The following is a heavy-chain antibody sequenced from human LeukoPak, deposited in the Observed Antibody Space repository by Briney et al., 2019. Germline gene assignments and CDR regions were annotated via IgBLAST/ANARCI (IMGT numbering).Heavy chain of an antibody. Sequence: GESLKISCQGSGYLFTSNWIAWVRQMPGKGLEWMGSIYLGDSDIRYSPSFQGQVTISADKSISTAYLQWSSLKASDTAMYYCARTTSAATTLRYWGQGTLVTVSS. V-gene: IGHV5-51*01. J-gene: IGHJ4*02. CDR1: GYLFTSNW. CDR3: ARTTSAATTLRY. CDR2: IYLGDSDI. D-gene: IGHD1-1*01.